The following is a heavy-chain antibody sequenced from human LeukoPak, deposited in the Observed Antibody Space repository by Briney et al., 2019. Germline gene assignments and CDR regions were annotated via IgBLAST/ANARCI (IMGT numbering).Heavy chain of an antibody. V-gene: IGHV1-69*04. Sequence: SVKVSCKASGGTFSSYAISWVRQAPGQGLEWMGRIIPILGIANYAQKFQGRVTITADKSTSTAYMELSSLRSEDTDVYYCARGIVGATTSHAFDIWGQGTMVTVSS. J-gene: IGHJ3*02. CDR1: GGTFSSYA. CDR2: IIPILGIA. D-gene: IGHD1-26*01. CDR3: ARGIVGATTSHAFDI.